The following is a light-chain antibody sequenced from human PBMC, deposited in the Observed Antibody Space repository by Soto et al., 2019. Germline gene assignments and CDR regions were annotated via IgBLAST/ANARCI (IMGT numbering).Light chain of an antibody. CDR2: LGS. CDR3: MQALQTPLT. J-gene: IGKJ4*01. V-gene: IGKV2-28*01. Sequence: DIVMTQSPLSLPVTPRAPPSISCSPIESLLQSDSNNYLDWYLQKPGQSPHLLIYLGSNRASGVPDTFSGSGSGTDFTLQVSRVEAEDVGIYYCMQALQTPLTFGGGTKVDIK. CDR1: ESLLQSDSNNY.